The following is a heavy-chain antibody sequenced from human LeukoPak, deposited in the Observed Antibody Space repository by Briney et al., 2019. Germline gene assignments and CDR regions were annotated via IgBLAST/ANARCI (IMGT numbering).Heavy chain of an antibody. CDR3: ARGAYGDK. J-gene: IGHJ4*02. CDR1: GDTLTSYG. V-gene: IGHV1-18*01. D-gene: IGHD4-17*01. CDR2: ISTQSGNT. Sequence: ASVKVSCEASGDTLTSYGINWMRQAPGQGLEWMGWISTQSGNTNYAQKVQGRLTLTTDRSTNTAYMELRSLRSDDTAVYYCARGAYGDKWGQGTMVTVSS.